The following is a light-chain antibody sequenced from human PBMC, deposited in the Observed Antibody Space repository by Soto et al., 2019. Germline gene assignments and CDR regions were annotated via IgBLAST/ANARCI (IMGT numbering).Light chain of an antibody. CDR3: QQYKNWPTIT. J-gene: IGKJ5*01. CDR1: QSVSSN. Sequence: EIVMTQAPATMSVSPGERPTLSCTASQSVSSNVAWYQQEPAQAPRLXXYDASQRATGIPARFSGIESGTDFTLPIRRLETEDFAAYDGQQYKNWPTITFFPGTRLEI. V-gene: IGKV3D-15*01. CDR2: DAS.